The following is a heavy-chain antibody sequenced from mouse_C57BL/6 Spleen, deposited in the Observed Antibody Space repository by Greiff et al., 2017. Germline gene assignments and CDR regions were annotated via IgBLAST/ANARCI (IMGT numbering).Heavy chain of an antibody. J-gene: IGHJ1*03. CDR1: GYTFTSYW. CDR3: ARTSDYGSSRWYCDV. D-gene: IGHD1-1*01. Sequence: QVQLQQPGAELVRPGSSVKLSCKASGYTFTSYWMHWVKQRPIQGLEWIGNIDPSDGGTHYNQKFKDKATLTVDKSSSTAYMQLSSLTSEDSADYYCARTSDYGSSRWYCDVWGTGTTVTVSS. V-gene: IGHV1-52*01. CDR2: IDPSDGGT.